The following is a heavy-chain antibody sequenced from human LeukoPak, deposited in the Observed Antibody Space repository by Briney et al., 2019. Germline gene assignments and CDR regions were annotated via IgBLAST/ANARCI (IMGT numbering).Heavy chain of an antibody. CDR2: ISDNGGNT. CDR3: ANEYSKGDV. V-gene: IGHV3-23*01. Sequence: GGSLRLSCAASGFTFVNYVMSWVRQAPGKGLEWVSSISDNGGNTYYADSVKGRFTISRDSSKNTLYLQMNSLRVEDAAVYYCANEYSKGDVWGQGTMVTVSS. J-gene: IGHJ3*01. D-gene: IGHD1-26*01. CDR1: GFTFVNYV.